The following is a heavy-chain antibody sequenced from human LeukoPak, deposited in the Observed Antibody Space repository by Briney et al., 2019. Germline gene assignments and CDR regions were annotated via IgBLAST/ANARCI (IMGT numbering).Heavy chain of an antibody. CDR1: GYTLTELS. D-gene: IGHD3-22*01. CDR2: FDPEDGET. CDR3: ATRAGGGYYPKSHRPFDY. V-gene: IGHV1-24*01. Sequence: ASVKVSCKVSGYTLTELSMHWVRQAPGKGLEWMGGFDPEDGETIYAQKFQGRVTMTEDTSTDTAYMELSSLRSEDTAVYYCATRAGGGYYPKSHRPFDYWGQGTLVTVSS. J-gene: IGHJ4*02.